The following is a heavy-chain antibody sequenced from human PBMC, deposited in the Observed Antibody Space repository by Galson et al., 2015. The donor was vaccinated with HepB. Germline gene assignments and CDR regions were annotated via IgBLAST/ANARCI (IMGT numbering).Heavy chain of an antibody. CDR1: DGSFRGYS. Sequence: SETLSLTCTVSDGSFRGYSWSWIRHPPGTGLEWIGEINHTGSTNYSPSLKSRVTMSVDTSKNQFSLNLSSVTAADTAVYYCTRGARGVITLAGGRAYSWFDPWGQGTLVTVSS. V-gene: IGHV4-34*01. CDR2: INHTGST. CDR3: TRGARGVITLAGGRAYSWFDP. D-gene: IGHD3-16*01. J-gene: IGHJ5*02.